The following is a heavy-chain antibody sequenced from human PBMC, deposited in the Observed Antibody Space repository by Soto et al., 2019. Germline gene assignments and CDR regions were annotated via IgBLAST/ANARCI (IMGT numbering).Heavy chain of an antibody. J-gene: IGHJ4*02. CDR2: IKSKTDGGTT. D-gene: IGHD4-17*01. Sequence: EVQLVESGGGLVKPGGSLRLSCAASGFTFSNAWMNWVRQAPGKGLEWVGRIKSKTDGGTTDYAAPVKGSFTISRDDSKNTLYLQMNSLKTEDTAVYYCTIDYGDYEFDYWGQGTLVTVSS. CDR1: GFTFSNAW. V-gene: IGHV3-15*07. CDR3: TIDYGDYEFDY.